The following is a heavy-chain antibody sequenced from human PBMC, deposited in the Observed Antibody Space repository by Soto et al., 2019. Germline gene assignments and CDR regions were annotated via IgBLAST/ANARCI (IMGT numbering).Heavy chain of an antibody. CDR3: ARGRLPLRPCNGGSCYSYFDY. Sequence: QVQLVQSGAEVKKPGASVKVSCKVSGYSFTGYFMHWVRQAPGQGLEWMGWINPNSGGRNFAQKFQGRVTMSRDTSISTAYMELSGLTSDDTAFYYCARGRLPLRPCNGGSCYSYFDYWGQGTLVTVSS. D-gene: IGHD2-15*01. CDR2: INPNSGGR. CDR1: GYSFTGYF. J-gene: IGHJ4*02. V-gene: IGHV1-2*02.